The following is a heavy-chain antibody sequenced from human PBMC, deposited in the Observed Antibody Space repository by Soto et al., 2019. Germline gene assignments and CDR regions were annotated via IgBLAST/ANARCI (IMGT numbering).Heavy chain of an antibody. CDR1: GFTFSNYW. D-gene: IGHD2-2*02. CDR3: ARVAYTYGWIYDY. Sequence: EVQLVESGGGLVQPGGSLRLSCAASGFTFSNYWMSWVRQAPGKGLQWVVNIKQDGSEKYYMDSVRGRFTVSRDNAKNSLYLQMNSLRAEETAVYFCARVAYTYGWIYDYWGQGSLVTVSS. J-gene: IGHJ4*01. V-gene: IGHV3-7*01. CDR2: IKQDGSEK.